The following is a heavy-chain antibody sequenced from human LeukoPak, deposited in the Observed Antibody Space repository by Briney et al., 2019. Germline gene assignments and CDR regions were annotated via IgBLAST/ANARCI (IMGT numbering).Heavy chain of an antibody. D-gene: IGHD6-13*01. CDR2: ISYDGSNK. J-gene: IGHJ4*02. V-gene: IGHV3-30*03. CDR3: ATKRVAAAGTPFFDY. Sequence: PGGSLRLSCAASGFTFSSYGMHWVRQAPGKGLEWVAVISYDGSNKYYADSVKGRFTISRDNSKNTLYLQMNSLRAEDTAVYYCATKRVAAAGTPFFDYWGQGTLVTVSS. CDR1: GFTFSSYG.